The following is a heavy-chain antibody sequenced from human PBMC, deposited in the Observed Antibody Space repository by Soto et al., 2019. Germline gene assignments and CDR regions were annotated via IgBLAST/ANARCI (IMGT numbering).Heavy chain of an antibody. D-gene: IGHD2-8*01. V-gene: IGHV1-58*01. Sequence: SVKVSCKASGFTFTSSAFQWVRQARGQRPEWIGWIAVGSGYTNYAQRFQDRVTLTRDMSTATTYMELSRLTSEDTAIYYCAADATAWQQMVPSDYWGQGTLVTVSS. J-gene: IGHJ4*02. CDR1: GFTFTSSA. CDR2: IAVGSGYT. CDR3: AADATAWQQMVPSDY.